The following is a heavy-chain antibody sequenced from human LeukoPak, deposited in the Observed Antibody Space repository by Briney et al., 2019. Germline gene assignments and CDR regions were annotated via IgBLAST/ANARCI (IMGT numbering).Heavy chain of an antibody. Sequence: GGSLRLSCAASGFTFSTYWMHWVRQAPGKGLVWVSRFNSDGRSTYYADSVKGRSTISRHNAKNTLYLQMSSLRAEDTAVYYCARGRYYLDSWGQGTLVTVSS. D-gene: IGHD4-17*01. J-gene: IGHJ4*02. CDR3: ARGRYYLDS. CDR1: GFTFSTYW. V-gene: IGHV3-74*01. CDR2: FNSDGRST.